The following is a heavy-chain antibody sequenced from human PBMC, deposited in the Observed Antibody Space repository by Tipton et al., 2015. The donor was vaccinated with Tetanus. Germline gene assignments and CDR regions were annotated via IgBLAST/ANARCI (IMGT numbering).Heavy chain of an antibody. J-gene: IGHJ6*02. CDR1: GFTFSSYE. CDR2: ISRSGSTT. V-gene: IGHV3-48*03. CDR3: ARIIADCSSSSCSKQTLYYGMDV. D-gene: IGHD2-2*01. Sequence: SLRLSCEASGFTFSSYEMNWVRQAPGKGLEWVSDISRSGSTTSYAGPVKGRFTISRDNAKNSLYLQMNSLRAEDTAAYYCARIIADCSSSSCSKQTLYYGMDVWGRGTTVTVPS.